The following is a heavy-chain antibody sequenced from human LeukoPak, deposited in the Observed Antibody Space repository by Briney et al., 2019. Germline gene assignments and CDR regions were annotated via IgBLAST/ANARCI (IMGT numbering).Heavy chain of an antibody. Sequence: SETLSLTCTVAGGSICSICWSWIRPPPRKGREWIGRIYTSGSTNYKPSLKSRVSMSVDKAQNQFSLQLSSVTAADTAVYYGARGYNWNDDSFDYWGQGTLVTVSS. CDR2: IYTSGST. CDR1: GGSICSIC. V-gene: IGHV4-4*07. CDR3: ARGYNWNDDSFDY. J-gene: IGHJ4*02. D-gene: IGHD1-1*01.